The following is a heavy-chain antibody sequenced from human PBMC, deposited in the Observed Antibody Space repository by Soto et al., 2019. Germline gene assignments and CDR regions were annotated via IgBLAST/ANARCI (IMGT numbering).Heavy chain of an antibody. V-gene: IGHV4-30-4*01. CDR3: ARVTSTVTTAY. D-gene: IGHD4-17*01. CDR1: GGSISSGDYY. J-gene: IGHJ4*02. Sequence: SETLSLTCTVSGGSISSGDYYWSWIRQPPGKGLEWIGYIYYSGSTYYNPSLKSRVTISVDTSKNQFSLKLSSVTAADTAVYYCARVTSTVTTAYWGQGTLVTVSS. CDR2: IYYSGST.